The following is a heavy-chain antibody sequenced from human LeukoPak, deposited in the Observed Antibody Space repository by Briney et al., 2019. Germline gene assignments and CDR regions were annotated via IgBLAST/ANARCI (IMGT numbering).Heavy chain of an antibody. J-gene: IGHJ4*02. Sequence: ASVKVSCKVSGYTLTELSMHWVRQAPGKGLEWMGGFDPEDGETIYAQKFQGRVTMTEDTSTDTAYMELSSLRSEDTAVYYCATVSPPRDCSSTSCYPLDYWGQGTLVTVSS. CDR2: FDPEDGET. CDR1: GYTLTELS. CDR3: ATVSPPRDCSSTSCYPLDY. V-gene: IGHV1-24*01. D-gene: IGHD2-2*01.